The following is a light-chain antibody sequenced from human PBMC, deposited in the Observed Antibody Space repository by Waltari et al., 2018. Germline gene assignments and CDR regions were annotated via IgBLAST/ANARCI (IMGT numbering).Light chain of an antibody. Sequence: QSVLTQPPSASGAPGQRVTISCSGTSSNIGSNTVTWYQQIPGTAPGLLIYINNHRPAGVPDRISGSKSGTSASLAISGLQSEDEADYYCAAWDDSLSGPVFGGGTKLTVL. CDR3: AAWDDSLSGPV. CDR1: SSNIGSNT. CDR2: INN. V-gene: IGLV1-44*01. J-gene: IGLJ2*01.